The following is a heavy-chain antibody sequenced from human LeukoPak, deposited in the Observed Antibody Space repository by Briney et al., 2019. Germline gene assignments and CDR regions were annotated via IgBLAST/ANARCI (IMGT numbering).Heavy chain of an antibody. V-gene: IGHV1-58*01. CDR2: IVVGSGNT. CDR3: AYQLLSTYYYYGMDV. CDR1: GFTFTSSA. J-gene: IGHJ6*02. D-gene: IGHD2-2*01. Sequence: SVKVSCKASGFTFTSSAVQWVRQARGQRLEWIGWIVVGSGNTNYAQKFQERVTITRDMSTSTAYMELSSLRSEDTAVYYCAYQLLSTYYYYGMDVWGQGTTVTVSS.